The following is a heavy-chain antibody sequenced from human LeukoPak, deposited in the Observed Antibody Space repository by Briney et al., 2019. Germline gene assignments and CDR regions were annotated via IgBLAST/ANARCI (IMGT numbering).Heavy chain of an antibody. CDR2: ISGRGDST. Sequence: GGSLRLSCAASGFTFNNYAMSWVRQAPGKGLEWDSSISGRGDSTYHADSVKGRFTISRENAKNTLYLQMNSLKAEDTAVYYCAKDSVLIPARWFDRWGQGTLVTVSS. CDR1: GFTFNNYA. V-gene: IGHV3-23*01. CDR3: AKDSVLIPARWFDR. D-gene: IGHD2-8*01. J-gene: IGHJ5*02.